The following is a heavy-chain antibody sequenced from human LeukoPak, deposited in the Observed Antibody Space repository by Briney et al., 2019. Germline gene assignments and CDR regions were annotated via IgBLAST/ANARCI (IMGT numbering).Heavy chain of an antibody. D-gene: IGHD1-1*01. CDR3: ARHGPNWSFDY. Sequence: SETLSLTCTVSGGSISSYYWGWIRQPPGKGLEWIGSIYYSGSTYDNPSLKSRVTISVDTSKNQFSLKLSSVTAADTAVYYCARHGPNWSFDYWGQGTLVTVSS. V-gene: IGHV4-39*01. J-gene: IGHJ4*02. CDR2: IYYSGST. CDR1: GGSISSYY.